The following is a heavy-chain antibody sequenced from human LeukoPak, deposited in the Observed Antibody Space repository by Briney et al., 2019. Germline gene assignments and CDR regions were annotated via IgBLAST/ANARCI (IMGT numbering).Heavy chain of an antibody. CDR2: IRGRGGDI. Sequence: GGSLRLSCAASGFTFSDYYMGWIRQAPRKGLEWVSYIRGRGGDIHYADSVKGRFTISRDNAKSSLYLQMNSLRAEDTAVYYCARDIVAAGLFFDYWGQGTLVTVSS. J-gene: IGHJ4*02. CDR3: ARDIVAAGLFFDY. D-gene: IGHD6-13*01. CDR1: GFTFSDYY. V-gene: IGHV3-11*04.